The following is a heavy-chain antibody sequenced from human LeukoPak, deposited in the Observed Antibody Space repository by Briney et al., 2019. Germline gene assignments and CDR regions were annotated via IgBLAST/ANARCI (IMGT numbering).Heavy chain of an antibody. CDR1: GFTVSSNY. Sequence: TGGSLRLSCAASGFTVSSNYMSWVRQAPGRGLEWVSVIYSGGSTYYADSVKGRFTISRDNSKNTLFLQMNSLRPEDTAVYFCASGRLNIYGDSWGQGTLVTVSS. CDR2: IYSGGST. D-gene: IGHD5-18*01. CDR3: ASGRLNIYGDS. V-gene: IGHV3-66*01. J-gene: IGHJ4*02.